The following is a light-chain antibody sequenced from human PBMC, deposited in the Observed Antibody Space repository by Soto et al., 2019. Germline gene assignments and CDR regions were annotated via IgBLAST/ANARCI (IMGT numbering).Light chain of an antibody. CDR2: NVN. Sequence: QSALIQPPSVSGSPGQSVTISCTGTSSDVGSYDYVSWYQQHPGTVPKPMIYNVNTQPSGVPDRFSGSKSGNTASMTISGLQAEDEADYYCCSYTSSATLVFGGGTKLTVL. CDR3: CSYTSSATLV. CDR1: SSDVGSYDY. J-gene: IGLJ2*01. V-gene: IGLV2-11*01.